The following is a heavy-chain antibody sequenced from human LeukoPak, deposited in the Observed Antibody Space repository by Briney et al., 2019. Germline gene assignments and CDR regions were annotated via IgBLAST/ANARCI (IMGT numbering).Heavy chain of an antibody. V-gene: IGHV1-69*05. D-gene: IGHD3-3*01. CDR2: IIPIFGTA. Sequence: ASVKVSCKASGGTFSNYAINWVRQAPGQGLEWMGGIIPIFGTANYAQKFQGRVTITTDESTSTAYMELSSLRSEDTAVYYCARGTYYDFWDIWGQGTMVTVSS. CDR3: ARGTYYDFWDI. J-gene: IGHJ3*02. CDR1: GGTFSNYA.